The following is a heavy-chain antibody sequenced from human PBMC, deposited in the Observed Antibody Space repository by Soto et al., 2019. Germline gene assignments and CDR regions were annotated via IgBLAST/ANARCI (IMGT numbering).Heavy chain of an antibody. J-gene: IGHJ4*02. Sequence: QVQLVESGGGVVQPGTSLRLSCAASGFTFSTYGMHWVRQAPGKGLDWVALIWYDGSRTHYAESVKGRFTISRDNSRNTLFLQTNSLRVEDTAVYYCAREQIGVAGSTYDYWAQGTLVTVSS. V-gene: IGHV3-33*01. CDR3: AREQIGVAGSTYDY. CDR1: GFTFSTYG. CDR2: IWYDGSRT. D-gene: IGHD6-19*01.